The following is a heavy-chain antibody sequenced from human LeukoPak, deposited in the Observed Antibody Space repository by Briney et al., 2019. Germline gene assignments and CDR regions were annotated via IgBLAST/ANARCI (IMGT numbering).Heavy chain of an antibody. CDR1: GFTFSSYE. V-gene: IGHV3-48*03. J-gene: IGHJ4*02. Sequence: PGGSLKLSYAASGFTFSSYEMKWVRQAPGKGLEWVSYISSSGSTIYYADSVKGRFTISRDNAKNSLYLQMNSLRAEDTAVYYCARVPRWYVIDYWGQGTLVTVSS. D-gene: IGHD4-23*01. CDR2: ISSSGSTI. CDR3: ARVPRWYVIDY.